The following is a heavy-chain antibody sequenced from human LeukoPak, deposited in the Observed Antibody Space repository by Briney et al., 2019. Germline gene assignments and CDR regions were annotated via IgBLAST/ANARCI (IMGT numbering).Heavy chain of an antibody. CDR3: ARVPAGYDKAVY. J-gene: IGHJ4*02. V-gene: IGHV4-34*01. Sequence: KPSEALSLTCAVYGGSFSGYYWSWIRQPPGKGLEWIGEINHSGSTNYNPSLKSRVTISVDTSKNQFSLKLSSVTAADTAVYYCARVPAGYDKAVYWGQGTLVTVSS. D-gene: IGHD3-22*01. CDR1: GGSFSGYY. CDR2: INHSGST.